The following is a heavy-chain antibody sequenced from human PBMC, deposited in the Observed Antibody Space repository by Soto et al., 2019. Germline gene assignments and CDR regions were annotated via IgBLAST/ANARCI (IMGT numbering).Heavy chain of an antibody. J-gene: IGHJ4*02. CDR1: GFTFSSYA. CDR2: ISGSGGSI. D-gene: IGHD3-3*02. Sequence: PGGSLRLSCAASGFTFSSYAMSWVRQAPGKGLEWVSAISGSGGSIYYADSVKGRFIISRDYAKNTVDLQMNSLRVEDTAVYYCARAGVTPHFFDYWGQGTLVTVSS. V-gene: IGHV3-23*01. CDR3: ARAGVTPHFFDY.